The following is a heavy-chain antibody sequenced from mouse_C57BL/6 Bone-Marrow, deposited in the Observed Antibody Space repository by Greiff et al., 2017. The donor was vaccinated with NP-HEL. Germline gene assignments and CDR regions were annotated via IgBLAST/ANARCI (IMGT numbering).Heavy chain of an antibody. J-gene: IGHJ1*03. CDR1: GYTFTSYW. Sequence: QVQLQQPGAELVMPGASVKLSCKASGYTFTSYWMHWVKQRPGQGLEWIGEIDPSDSYTNYNQKFKGKSTLTVDKSSSTAYMQLSSLTSEDSAVYYCARLKATGSSPYWYFDVWGTGTTVTVSS. CDR2: IDPSDSYT. D-gene: IGHD1-1*01. V-gene: IGHV1-69*01. CDR3: ARLKATGSSPYWYFDV.